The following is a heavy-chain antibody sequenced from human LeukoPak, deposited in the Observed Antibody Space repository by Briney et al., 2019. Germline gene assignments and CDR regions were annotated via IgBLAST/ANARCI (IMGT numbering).Heavy chain of an antibody. CDR2: IYHSGST. Sequence: SETLSLTCTVSGYSISSGYYWGWIRQPPGKGLEWIGSIYHSGSTYYNPSLKSRVTISVDTSKNQFSLKLSSVTAADTAVYYCARAYRRNSGSYYGGVYFDYWGQGTLVTVSS. CDR3: ARAYRRNSGSYYGGVYFDY. D-gene: IGHD1-26*01. CDR1: GYSISSGYY. V-gene: IGHV4-38-2*02. J-gene: IGHJ4*02.